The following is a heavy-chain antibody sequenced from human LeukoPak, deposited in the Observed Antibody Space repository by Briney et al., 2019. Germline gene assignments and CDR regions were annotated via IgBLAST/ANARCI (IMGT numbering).Heavy chain of an antibody. Sequence: GGSLRLSCAASGFTLSNAWVNWVRQAPGKGPEWVGRIRPKSNGGTADYAAPVKGRFTISRDDSQNTLYLQMNSLKTEDTAVYYCTTFWNTAMISVDYWGQGTLVSVSS. D-gene: IGHD5-18*01. CDR1: GFTLSNAW. V-gene: IGHV3-15*07. J-gene: IGHJ4*02. CDR3: TTFWNTAMISVDY. CDR2: IRPKSNGGTA.